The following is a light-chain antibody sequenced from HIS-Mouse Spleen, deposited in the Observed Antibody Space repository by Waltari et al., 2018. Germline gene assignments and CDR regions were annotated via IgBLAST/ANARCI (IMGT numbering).Light chain of an antibody. CDR3: QQFDNLPLT. CDR1: QDISNY. J-gene: IGKJ4*01. V-gene: IGKV1-33*01. Sequence: DIQMTQSPSSLSASVGDRVTITCQASQDISNYLNWYQQKPGKDPKLLIYDASNLETRVPSRFSGSGSGTDFTFTISSLQPEDIATYYCQQFDNLPLTFGGGTKVEIK. CDR2: DAS.